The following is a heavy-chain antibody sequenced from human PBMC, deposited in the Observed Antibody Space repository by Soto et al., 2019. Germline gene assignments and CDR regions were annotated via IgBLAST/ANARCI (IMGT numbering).Heavy chain of an antibody. J-gene: IGHJ6*02. CDR3: ARDNILGILYGGMDV. V-gene: IGHV4-30-4*01. D-gene: IGHD3-3*01. Sequence: SSETLSLTCTVSGGSISSGDYYWSWIRQPPGKGLEWIGYIYYSGSTYYNPSLKSRVTISVDTSKNQFSLKLSSVTAADTAVYYCARDNILGILYGGMDVWGQGTTVTSP. CDR1: GGSISSGDYY. CDR2: IYYSGST.